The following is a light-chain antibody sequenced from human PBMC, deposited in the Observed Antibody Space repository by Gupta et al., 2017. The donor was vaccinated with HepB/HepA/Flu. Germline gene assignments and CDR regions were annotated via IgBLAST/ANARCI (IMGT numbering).Light chain of an antibody. Sequence: QSALTQPASVSGSPGQSITISCTGTRSDVGGYNYVSWYQQHPGKAPKLMMYDVSNRPSGVSNRVSGSKSGNTASLTISGLQAEDEADEYCSSYTSSSTLVFGGGTKLTVL. CDR3: SSYTSSSTLV. CDR2: DVS. CDR1: RSDVGGYNY. J-gene: IGLJ2*01. V-gene: IGLV2-14*03.